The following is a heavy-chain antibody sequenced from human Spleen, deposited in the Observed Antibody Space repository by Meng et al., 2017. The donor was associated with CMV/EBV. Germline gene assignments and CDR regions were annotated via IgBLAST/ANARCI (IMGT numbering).Heavy chain of an antibody. CDR1: GFTFRSYS. CDR2: IPYDTKNK. D-gene: IGHD3-3*01. CDR3: ARELFVLRLLEWATLPPTR. Sequence: GGSLRLSCAASGFTFRSYSMHWVRQAPGKGLEWLASIPYDTKNKYYADSVKGRFTLSRDNSKDTLYLQMNSLTVEDTAVYYCARELFVLRLLEWATLPPTRWGQGTLVTVSS. V-gene: IGHV3-30*04. J-gene: IGHJ4*02.